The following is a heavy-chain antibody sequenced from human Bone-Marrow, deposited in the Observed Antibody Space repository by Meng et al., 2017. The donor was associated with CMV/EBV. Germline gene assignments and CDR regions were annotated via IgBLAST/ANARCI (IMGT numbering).Heavy chain of an antibody. D-gene: IGHD6-19*01. V-gene: IGHV4-34*01. CDR3: ARRSRFGSGWYVDY. CDR2: ISDSEFT. Sequence: SETLSLTCAVYGGSFSDHYWTWIRQPPEKGLEWIAEISDSEFTNYNPSLKSRVTISVDTSKNQFSLKLSSVTAADTAVYYCARRSRFGSGWYVDYWGLGTLVIVPQ. J-gene: IGHJ4*02. CDR1: GGSFSDHY.